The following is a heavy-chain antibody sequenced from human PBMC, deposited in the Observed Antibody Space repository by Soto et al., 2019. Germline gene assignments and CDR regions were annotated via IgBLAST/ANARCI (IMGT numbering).Heavy chain of an antibody. CDR3: ARGSGSYSRLDY. CDR2: ISTYHLNT. Sequence: QVPLVQSGAEMNTPEASAKLSCKPSGYTFYRYGISWVRQATGQGLEWMGWISTYHLNTYYAQKFQGRVTMTTATSASTVYLELRSLRSDVTAIYYCARGSGSYSRLDYWGKGTLVTVSA. V-gene: IGHV1-18*01. D-gene: IGHD3-10*01. CDR1: GYTFYRYG. J-gene: IGHJ4*02.